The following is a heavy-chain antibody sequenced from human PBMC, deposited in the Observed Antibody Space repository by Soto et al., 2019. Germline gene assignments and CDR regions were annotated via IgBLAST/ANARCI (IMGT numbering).Heavy chain of an antibody. V-gene: IGHV3-33*01. CDR1: GFTFSSYG. J-gene: IGHJ4*02. D-gene: IGHD3-22*01. CDR3: AREGVIVVEGGYYFDY. Sequence: QVQLVESGGGVAQPGRSLRLSCAASGFTFSSYGMHWVRQAPGKGLEWVAVIWYDGSNKYYADSVKGRFTISRDNSKNTLYLQMNSLRAEDTAVYYCAREGVIVVEGGYYFDYWGQGTLVTVSS. CDR2: IWYDGSNK.